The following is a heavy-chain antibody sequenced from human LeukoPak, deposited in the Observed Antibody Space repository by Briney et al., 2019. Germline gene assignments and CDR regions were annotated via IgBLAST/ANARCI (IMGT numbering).Heavy chain of an antibody. Sequence: SETLSLTCSVSGYSISSSYYWGWIRQPPGKGLEWIGSIYYSGRTYYNPSLKSRVTISVDTSKNQFSLKLRSVTAADTAVYYCARLKGSGWWDSPIDYWGQGTLVTVSS. V-gene: IGHV4-38-2*02. D-gene: IGHD6-19*01. CDR1: GYSISSSYY. CDR3: ARLKGSGWWDSPIDY. J-gene: IGHJ4*02. CDR2: IYYSGRT.